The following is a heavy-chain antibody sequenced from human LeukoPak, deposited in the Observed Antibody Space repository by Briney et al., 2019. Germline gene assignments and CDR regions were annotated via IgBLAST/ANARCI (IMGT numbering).Heavy chain of an antibody. Sequence: QTLSLTCALSGDTLSSNSAAWDWIRQPPSRGLEWLGSTYYRSKWYNDYAVSVKSRITIKPNTSKNQFSLKLSSVTAADTAVYYCARGHYDFWSGDKGTLDYWGQGTLVTDSS. V-gene: IGHV6-1*01. D-gene: IGHD3-3*01. J-gene: IGHJ4*02. CDR3: ARGHYDFWSGDKGTLDY. CDR2: TYYRSKWYN. CDR1: GDTLSSNSAA.